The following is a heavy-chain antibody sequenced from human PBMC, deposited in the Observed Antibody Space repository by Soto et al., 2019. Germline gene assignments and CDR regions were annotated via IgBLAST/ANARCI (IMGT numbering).Heavy chain of an antibody. CDR3: VSDRGYGHASVPYS. CDR2: ISYDGSLQ. J-gene: IGHJ4*02. Sequence: QAQLVESGGGVVQPGRSPRLSCSASGFAFSSYGMHWVRQAPGTGLEWVAVISYDGSLQHYADSVKGRFTISRDNSKNMVLLQMSSLRAEDTAVYYCVSDRGYGHASVPYSWGQGTLVSVSS. V-gene: IGHV3-30*03. CDR1: GFAFSSYG. D-gene: IGHD5-18*01.